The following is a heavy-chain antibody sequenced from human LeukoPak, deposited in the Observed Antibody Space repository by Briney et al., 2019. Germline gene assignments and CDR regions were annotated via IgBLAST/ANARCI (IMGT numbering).Heavy chain of an antibody. D-gene: IGHD1-26*01. V-gene: IGHV1-69*13. CDR1: GGTIINYV. CDR2: IIPIFTTA. J-gene: IGHJ3*01. CDR3: ARGPQVGAFDL. Sequence: SVKVSCKAAGGTIINYVISWVRQAPGQGLEWMGGIIPIFTTANYAQKFQGRVTITADESTSTAYMELSSLRSEDTAVYYCARGPQVGAFDLWGQGTMVTVSS.